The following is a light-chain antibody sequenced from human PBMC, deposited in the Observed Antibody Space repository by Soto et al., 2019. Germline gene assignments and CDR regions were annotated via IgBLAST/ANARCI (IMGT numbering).Light chain of an antibody. CDR2: GAS. V-gene: IGKV3-15*01. Sequence: EIVLTQSPGTLSLSPGERATLSWRASQSVSSSYLAWYQQKPGQAPRLLIYGASTRATGIPARFSGSGSGTEFTLTISSLQSEDFAVYYCQQYNNWPRTFGQGTKVDIK. CDR3: QQYNNWPRT. CDR1: QSVSSSY. J-gene: IGKJ1*01.